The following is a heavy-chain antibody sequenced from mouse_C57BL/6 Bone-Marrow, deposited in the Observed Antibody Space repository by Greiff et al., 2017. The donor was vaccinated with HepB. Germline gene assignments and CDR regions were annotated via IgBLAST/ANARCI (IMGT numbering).Heavy chain of an antibody. CDR2: INNLAYSI. CDR3: ARHYSNYNAMDY. CDR1: GFTFSDYG. Sequence: EVKVVESGGGLVQPGGSLKLSCAASGFTFSDYGMAWVRQAPRKGHEWVAFINNLAYSIYYADTVTGRFTISRENTKNTLYLQMSSLRSEDTAMYYCARHYSNYNAMDYWGQGTSVTVSS. D-gene: IGHD2-5*01. J-gene: IGHJ4*01. V-gene: IGHV5-15*01.